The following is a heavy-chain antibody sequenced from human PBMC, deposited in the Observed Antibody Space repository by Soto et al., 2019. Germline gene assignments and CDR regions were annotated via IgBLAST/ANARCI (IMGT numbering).Heavy chain of an antibody. J-gene: IGHJ5*02. CDR1: GFSLSTSGVG. V-gene: IGHV2-5*02. D-gene: IGHD6-13*01. CDR3: AHRLVGRQLALGWFDP. CDR2: IYWDDDK. Sequence: QITLKESGPTLVKPTQTLTLTCTFSGFSLSTSGVGVGWIRQPPGKALEWLALIYWDDDKRYSPSLKSRLTITQDTSKNQVVLTMTNMDPVDTSTYYCAHRLVGRQLALGWFDPWGQGTLVTVSS.